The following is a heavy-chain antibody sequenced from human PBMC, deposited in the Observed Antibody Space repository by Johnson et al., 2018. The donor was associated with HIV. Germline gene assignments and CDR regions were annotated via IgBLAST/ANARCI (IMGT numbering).Heavy chain of an antibody. J-gene: IGHJ3*02. D-gene: IGHD6-6*01. CDR2: IGTAGDT. CDR3: AKGEQLVISRKGHDAFDI. CDR1: GFTFSSYD. Sequence: VQLVESGGGLVQPGGSLRLSCAASGFTFSSYDMHWVRQATGKGLEWVSAIGTAGDTYYPGSVKGRFTISRENAKDTLYLQLNSLTAEDTAVYYCAKGEQLVISRKGHDAFDIWGQGTMVTVSS. V-gene: IGHV3-13*01.